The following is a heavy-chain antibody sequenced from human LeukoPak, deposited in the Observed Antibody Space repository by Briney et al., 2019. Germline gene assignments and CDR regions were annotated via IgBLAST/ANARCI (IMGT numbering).Heavy chain of an antibody. D-gene: IGHD6-13*01. J-gene: IGHJ1*01. CDR3: ARGHSSSWYEH. V-gene: IGHV1-8*01. CDR1: GYTFTSYD. CDR2: MNPNSGNT. Sequence: ASVKVSCKASGYTFTSYDINWVRQATGQGLEWMGWMNPNSGNTGCAQKFQGRVTMTRNTSISTACMELSSLRSEDTAVYYCARGHSSSWYEHWGQGTLVTVSS.